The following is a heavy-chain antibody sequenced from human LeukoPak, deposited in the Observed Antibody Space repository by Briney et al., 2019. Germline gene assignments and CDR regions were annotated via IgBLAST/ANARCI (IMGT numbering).Heavy chain of an antibody. CDR1: GYNYDKFG. J-gene: IGHJ4*02. CDR3: ARDTPQHLKRYDY. D-gene: IGHD6-13*01. Sequence: ASVKVSCKASGYNYDKFGIAWVRQAPGQCLEWMGWINTHNGNTKYAQQYQGRVTMTTDTSTRTVYMELRSLRSDDTAVYFCARDTPQHLKRYDYWGQGTQVTVAS. V-gene: IGHV1-18*01. CDR2: INTHNGNT.